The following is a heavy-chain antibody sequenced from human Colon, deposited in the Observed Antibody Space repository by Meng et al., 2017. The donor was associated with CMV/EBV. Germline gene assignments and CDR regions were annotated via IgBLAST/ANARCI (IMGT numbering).Heavy chain of an antibody. V-gene: IGHV3-9*01. CDR2: VSWSGDTR. J-gene: IGHJ3*01. CDR1: GFTFGDYA. D-gene: IGHD2-21*02. CDR3: AKDGVTGDGADAFDV. Sequence: SLKISCTASGFTFGDYAMHWVRQAPGKGLEWVSGVSWSGDTRGYADSVKGRFTMSRDNAKNSLYLLMKGLRAEDTALYYCAKDGVTGDGADAFDVWGQGTMVTVSS.